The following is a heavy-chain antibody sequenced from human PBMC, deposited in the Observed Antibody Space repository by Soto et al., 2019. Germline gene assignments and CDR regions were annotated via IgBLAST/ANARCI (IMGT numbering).Heavy chain of an antibody. V-gene: IGHV3-15*01. CDR1: GFTFSNAW. CDR3: TTEPFSGSYFDY. CDR2: IKSKTDGGTT. J-gene: IGHJ4*02. Sequence: GGSLRLSCAASGFTFSNAWMSWVRQAPGKGLEWVGRIKSKTDGGTTDYAAPVKSRFTISRDDSKNTLYLQMNSLKTEDTAVYYCTTEPFSGSYFDYWGQGTLVTVSS. D-gene: IGHD1-26*01.